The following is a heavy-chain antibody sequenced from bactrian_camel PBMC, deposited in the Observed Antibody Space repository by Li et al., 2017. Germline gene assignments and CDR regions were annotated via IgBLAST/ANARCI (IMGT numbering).Heavy chain of an antibody. V-gene: IGHV3S53*01. D-gene: IGHD6*01. Sequence: HVQLVESGGGSVQAGGSLRLSCAGSGYTLSKYSMGWFRQAPGKEREGVAVIDSDGSTGYADSVKGRFTISKDNAKNTLGLQMNSPKPEDTAMYYCAAERRNGGTAERRNGGTWYKIDHIVASFGYWGQGTQVTVS. CDR2: IDSDGST. CDR3: AAERRNGGTAERRNGGTWYKIDHIVASFGY. CDR1: GYTLSKYS. J-gene: IGHJ6*01.